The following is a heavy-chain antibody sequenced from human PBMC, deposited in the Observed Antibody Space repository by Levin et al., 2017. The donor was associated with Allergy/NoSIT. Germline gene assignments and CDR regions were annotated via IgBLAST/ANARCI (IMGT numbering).Heavy chain of an antibody. V-gene: IGHV4-4*07. Sequence: PGGSLRLSCTVSGASISSFYWSWVRQPAGKGLEWIGRLYTSGNINYNPSLKSRLTLSADTSTNKFYLELSSVTAADTAVYYCARSITIFGVSYYYGMDVWGQGTTVTVSS. D-gene: IGHD3-3*01. CDR3: ARSITIFGVSYYYGMDV. J-gene: IGHJ6*02. CDR1: GASISSFY. CDR2: LYTSGNI.